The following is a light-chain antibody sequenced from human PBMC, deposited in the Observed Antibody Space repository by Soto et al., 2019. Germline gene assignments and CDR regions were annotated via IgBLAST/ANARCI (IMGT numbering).Light chain of an antibody. CDR3: NSYSGSNNFVV. J-gene: IGLJ1*01. CDR1: TSDFGGYDY. Sequence: QSALTQPPSASGSPGQSVTISCTGTTSDFGGYDYVSWYQQHPGKAPELIIYEVNKRPSGVPDRFSGSKSGNTASLTVSGLQAEDEADYYCNSYSGSNNFVVFGTGTKLTVL. V-gene: IGLV2-8*01. CDR2: EVN.